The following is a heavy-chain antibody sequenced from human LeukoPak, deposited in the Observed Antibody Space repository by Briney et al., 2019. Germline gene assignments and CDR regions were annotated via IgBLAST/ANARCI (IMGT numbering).Heavy chain of an antibody. V-gene: IGHV3-30*02. Sequence: GGSLRLSCAASGFTFSSYGMHWFRQAPGKGLEWVAFIRYDGSNKYYAYSVKGRFTISRDNSKNTLYLQMNSLRAEETAVYYCAKGSTHSYGIPRWGQGTLVTVSS. D-gene: IGHD5-18*01. CDR2: IRYDGSNK. CDR3: AKGSTHSYGIPR. CDR1: GFTFSSYG. J-gene: IGHJ4*02.